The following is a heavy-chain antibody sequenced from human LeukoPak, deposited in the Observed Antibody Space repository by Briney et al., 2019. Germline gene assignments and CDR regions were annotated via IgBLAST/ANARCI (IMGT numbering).Heavy chain of an antibody. Sequence: GGSLRLSCAASGFTFSDYYMSWIRQAPGKGLEWVSYISSSGSTIYYADSVRGRFTISRDNAKNSLYLQMNSLRAEDTAVYYCARDISGYGTPYYFDYWGQGTLVTVSS. D-gene: IGHD5-12*01. CDR1: GFTFSDYY. V-gene: IGHV3-11*01. CDR2: ISSSGSTI. J-gene: IGHJ4*02. CDR3: ARDISGYGTPYYFDY.